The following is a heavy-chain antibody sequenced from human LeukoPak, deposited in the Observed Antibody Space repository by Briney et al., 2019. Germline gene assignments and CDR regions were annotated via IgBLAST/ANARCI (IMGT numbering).Heavy chain of an antibody. CDR1: GFTFSSYA. D-gene: IGHD6-13*01. V-gene: IGHV3-23*01. CDR3: AKEIIGSSSWYSPAIDV. Sequence: PGASLRLSCAASGFTFSSYAMSWVRQAPGKGLEWVSAISGSGGSTYYADSVKGRITISRDNSKNTLYLQMNSLRAEDTAVYYCAKEIIGSSSWYSPAIDVWGQGTMVTVSS. J-gene: IGHJ3*01. CDR2: ISGSGGST.